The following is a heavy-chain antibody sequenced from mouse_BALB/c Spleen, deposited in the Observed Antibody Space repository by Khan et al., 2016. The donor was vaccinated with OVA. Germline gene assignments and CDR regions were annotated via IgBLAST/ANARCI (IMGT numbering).Heavy chain of an antibody. V-gene: IGHV10-1*02. J-gene: IGHJ4*01. CDR2: IRSKSNNYAT. Sequence: EVQLVESGGGLVQPKGSLKLSCAASGFTFNTYAMNWVRQAPGKGLEWVARIRSKSNNYATYYADSVKDRFTISRDDSQSMLYLQMNNLKTEDTAMDYCVSFYYGYDYAMDYWGQGTSVTVSS. CDR1: GFTFNTYA. CDR3: VSFYYGYDYAMDY. D-gene: IGHD2-2*01.